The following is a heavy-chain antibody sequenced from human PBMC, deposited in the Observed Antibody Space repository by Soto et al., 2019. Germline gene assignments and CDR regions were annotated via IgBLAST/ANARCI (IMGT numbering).Heavy chain of an antibody. CDR3: AKKGGGDYLLSD. Sequence: QVTLKESGPTLVKPTQTLTLTCTFSGFSLTTNGVGVGWIRQPPGKALEWLALIYWDDSKEYSPSLNSRLTITKDTSRNQVVLTMTNMDPVDTAKYYCAKKGGGDYLLSDWGQGTLVTVSS. CDR2: IYWDDSK. CDR1: GFSLTTNGVG. J-gene: IGHJ4*02. V-gene: IGHV2-5*02. D-gene: IGHD4-17*01.